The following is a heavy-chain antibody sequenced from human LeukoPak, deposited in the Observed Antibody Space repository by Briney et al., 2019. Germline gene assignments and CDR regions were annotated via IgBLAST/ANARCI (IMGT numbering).Heavy chain of an antibody. D-gene: IGHD3-3*01. CDR3: TRLLLESSPPNDF. V-gene: IGHV3-21*01. CDR2: ISPDSNHI. CDR1: GFAFSRYS. Sequence: GGSLRLSCAASGFAFSRYSMNWVRQAPGKGLEWVSSISPDSNHIYYVDSERGRFTMSRDDSQNSLHLRMNSLRADDTAVYYCTRLLLESSPPNDFWGQGTLVAVSS. J-gene: IGHJ4*02.